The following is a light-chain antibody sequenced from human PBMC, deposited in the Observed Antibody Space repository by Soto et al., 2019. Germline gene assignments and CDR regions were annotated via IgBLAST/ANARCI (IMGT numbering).Light chain of an antibody. J-gene: IGLJ1*01. CDR3: GSYAGKNMGV. CDR1: SSDVGGYNY. CDR2: EVS. V-gene: IGLV2-8*01. Sequence: QSVLTQPPSASGSPGQSVTISCTGTSSDVGGYNYVSWYQQHPGKAPKLMIYEVSKRPSGVPDRFSGSKSGNTASLTVSGLQAEDVAEYYCGSYAGKNMGVFGTGTKLTVL.